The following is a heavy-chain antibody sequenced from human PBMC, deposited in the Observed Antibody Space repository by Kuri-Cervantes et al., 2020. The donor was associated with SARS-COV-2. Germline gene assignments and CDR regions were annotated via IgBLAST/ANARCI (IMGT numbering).Heavy chain of an antibody. J-gene: IGHJ3*02. CDR2: IIPIFGTA. V-gene: IGHV1-69*06. CDR3: ARDLQRGTFDI. CDR1: GGTFSSYA. Sequence: SVKVSCKASGGTFSSYAISWVRQAPGQGLGWMGGIIPIFGTANYAQKFQGRVTITADKSTSTAYMELSSLRSEDTAVYYCARDLQRGTFDIRGQGTMVTVSS. D-gene: IGHD1-14*01.